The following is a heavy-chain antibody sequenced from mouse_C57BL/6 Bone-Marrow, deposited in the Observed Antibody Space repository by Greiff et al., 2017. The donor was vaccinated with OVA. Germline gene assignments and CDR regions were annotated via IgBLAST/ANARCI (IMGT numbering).Heavy chain of an antibody. CDR3: ARDGSSFDWYFDV. Sequence: QVQLKQPGAELVRPGSSVKLSCKASGYTFTSYWMDWVKQRPGQGLEWIGNIYPSDSETHYNQKFKDKATLTVDKSSSTAYMQLSSLTSEDSAVYYGARDGSSFDWYFDVWGTGTTVTVSS. V-gene: IGHV1-61*01. CDR2: IYPSDSET. J-gene: IGHJ1*03. CDR1: GYTFTSYW. D-gene: IGHD1-1*01.